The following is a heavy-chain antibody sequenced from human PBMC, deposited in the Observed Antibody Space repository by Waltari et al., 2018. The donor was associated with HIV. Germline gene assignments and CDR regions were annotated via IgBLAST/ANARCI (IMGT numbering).Heavy chain of an antibody. V-gene: IGHV3-33*01. D-gene: IGHD3-10*01. CDR2: IWYDGSNK. CDR1: GFTFSSYG. CDR3: ARENINMVRGVSFDY. J-gene: IGHJ4*02. Sequence: QVQLVESGGGVVQPGRSLRLSCAASGFTFSSYGMHWVRQAPGKGLEWVAVIWYDGSNKYYADSVKGRFTISRDNSKNTLYLQMNSLRAEDTAVYYCARENINMVRGVSFDYWGQGTLVTVSS.